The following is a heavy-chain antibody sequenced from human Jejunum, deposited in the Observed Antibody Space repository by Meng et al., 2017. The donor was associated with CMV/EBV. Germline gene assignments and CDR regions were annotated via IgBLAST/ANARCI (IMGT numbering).Heavy chain of an antibody. D-gene: IGHD2-8*02. CDR1: ISSSGYY. V-gene: IGHV4-39*01. CDR3: ARGVLEVSNYYYGMDV. Sequence: ISSSGYYWAWIRQPPGKGLEWIGSIYYSGTTFYNPSLKSRVTISGDMSNNQFSLTLSSLTAADTAVFYCARGVLEVSNYYYGMDVWGQGTTVTVSS. J-gene: IGHJ6*02. CDR2: IYYSGTT.